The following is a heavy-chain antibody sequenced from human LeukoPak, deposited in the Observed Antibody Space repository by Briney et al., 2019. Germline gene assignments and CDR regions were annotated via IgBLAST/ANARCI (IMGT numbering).Heavy chain of an antibody. V-gene: IGHV3-74*01. D-gene: IGHD3-9*01. J-gene: IGHJ4*02. CDR3: ARAEYYDILTGYLG. CDR2: INSDGSST. Sequence: PGGSLILSCAASGFTFSSYWMHWVRQAPGKGLVWVSRINSDGSSTSYADSVKGRFTISRDNAKNTLYLQMNSLRAEDTAVYYCARAEYYDILTGYLGWGQGTLVTVSS. CDR1: GFTFSSYW.